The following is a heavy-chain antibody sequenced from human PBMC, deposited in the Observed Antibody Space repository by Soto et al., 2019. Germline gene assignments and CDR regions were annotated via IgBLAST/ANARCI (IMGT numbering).Heavy chain of an antibody. D-gene: IGHD3-3*01. CDR3: ARFMTIADPYFDF. CDR1: GGSISSYY. Sequence: PSETLSLTCTVSGGSISSYYWSWIRQPPGKGLEWIGYIYYSGSTKYNPSLKSRVTISVDTSKNQFSLKLSSVTAADTAVYYCARFMTIADPYFDFWAQGNLVTVSS. J-gene: IGHJ4*02. V-gene: IGHV4-59*08. CDR2: IYYSGST.